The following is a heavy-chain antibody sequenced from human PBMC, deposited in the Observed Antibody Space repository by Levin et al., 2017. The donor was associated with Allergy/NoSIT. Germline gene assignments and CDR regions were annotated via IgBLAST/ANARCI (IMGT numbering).Heavy chain of an antibody. V-gene: IGHV4-31*03. CDR3: ARDKGGYFYDNGQDGFDM. CDR2: IYYSGST. J-gene: IGHJ3*02. CDR1: GGSITSARYY. Sequence: KPSETLSLTCTVSGGSITSARYYWSWLRQLPGKGLEWIGYIYYSGSTYYNPSLKSRVTISMDTSKNQFSLTLTSVTAADTAVYYCARDKGGYFYDNGQDGFDMWGQGTVVTVSS. D-gene: IGHD3-22*01.